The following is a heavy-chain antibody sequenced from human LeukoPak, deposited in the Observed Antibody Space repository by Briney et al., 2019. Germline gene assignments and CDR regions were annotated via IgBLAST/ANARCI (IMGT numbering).Heavy chain of an antibody. Sequence: SETLSLTFTGSRGSISNYYWSWIRQPPGKGLEWIGYIYYSGNTYYNPSLKSRVTISVDAPNNQFSLKVNSVTAAYTADYYGARPKPVDPFDFWGQGTLVTVSS. CDR1: RGSISNYY. J-gene: IGHJ3*01. V-gene: IGHV4-59*01. CDR2: IYYSGNT. CDR3: ARPKPVDPFDF.